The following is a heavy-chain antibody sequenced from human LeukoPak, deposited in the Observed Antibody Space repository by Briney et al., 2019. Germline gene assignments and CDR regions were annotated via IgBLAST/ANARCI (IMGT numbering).Heavy chain of an antibody. V-gene: IGHV3-48*03. CDR3: ARGALHVFDY. D-gene: IGHD3-10*02. CDR2: ISTSGSTT. J-gene: IGHJ4*02. CDR1: GFTFSSYE. Sequence: GGSLRLSCAASGFTFSSYEMNWVRQAPGKGLEWVSCISTSGSTTYYADSVKGRFTISRDNAKNSLFLQMNTLTVGDTAVYYCARGALHVFDYWGQGTPVTVSS.